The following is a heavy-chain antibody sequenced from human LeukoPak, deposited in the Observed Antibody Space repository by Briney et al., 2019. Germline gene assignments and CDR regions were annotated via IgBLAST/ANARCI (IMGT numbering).Heavy chain of an antibody. CDR3: ARDNTWYFDL. Sequence: ASVNVSYKASVYTLNTYFIRWVRQAPGQGLEGMGWISPYSGNTNSAQKFQGRVTMTTDTSTSAAYMELRSLRSDDTAVYYCARDNTWYFDLWGRGTLVTVSS. D-gene: IGHD2/OR15-2a*01. CDR2: ISPYSGNT. V-gene: IGHV1-18*01. J-gene: IGHJ2*01. CDR1: VYTLNTYF.